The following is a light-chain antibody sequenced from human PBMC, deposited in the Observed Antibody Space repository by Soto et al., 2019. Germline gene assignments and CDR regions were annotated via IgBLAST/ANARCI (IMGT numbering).Light chain of an antibody. Sequence: QSALTQPASVSGSPGQSITISCTGGSSDVGGYNYVSWYQQYPGKAPKLIIYDVSNRPSGVSNRFSGSKSDTAASLTISGLQAEDGADYYCGSRHIFGGGTKLTVL. CDR3: GSRHI. CDR2: DVS. V-gene: IGLV2-14*01. J-gene: IGLJ2*01. CDR1: SSDVGGYNY.